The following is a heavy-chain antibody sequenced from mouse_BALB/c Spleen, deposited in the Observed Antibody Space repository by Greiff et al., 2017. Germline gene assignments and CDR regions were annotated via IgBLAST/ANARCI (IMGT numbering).Heavy chain of an antibody. V-gene: IGHV7-3*02. Sequence: EVKLVESGGGLVQPGGSLRLSCATSGFTFTDYYMSWVRQPPGKALEWLGFIRNKANGYTTEYSASVKGRFTISRDNSQSILYLQMNTLRAEDSATYYCARGGYGNRAMDYWGQGTSVTVSS. D-gene: IGHD2-10*02. J-gene: IGHJ4*01. CDR2: IRNKANGYTT. CDR3: ARGGYGNRAMDY. CDR1: GFTFTDYY.